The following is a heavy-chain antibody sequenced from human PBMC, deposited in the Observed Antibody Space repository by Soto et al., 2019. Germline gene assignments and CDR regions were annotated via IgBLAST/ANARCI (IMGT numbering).Heavy chain of an antibody. CDR2: ISPYSGET. V-gene: IGHV1-18*01. Sequence: GASVKVSCKASGYPFTSYGIVWVRQAPGQGLEWMGWISPYSGETRYTEKFQDRLTLTTDTSTKTAYMDLRNLTSDDTAVYYCARDVIAPPNYFDPWGQGTLVTVSS. CDR1: GYPFTSYG. D-gene: IGHD4-4*01. J-gene: IGHJ5*02. CDR3: ARDVIAPPNYFDP.